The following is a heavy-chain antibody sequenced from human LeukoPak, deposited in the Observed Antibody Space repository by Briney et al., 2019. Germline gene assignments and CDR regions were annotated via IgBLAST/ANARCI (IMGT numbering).Heavy chain of an antibody. Sequence: GGSLRLSCAASGFTLSSYWTSWVRQAPGKGLEWVGRIKSKTDGGTTDYAAPVKGRFTISRDDSKNTLYLQMNSLKTEDTAVYYCTIHMVTFDYWGQGTLVTVSS. CDR3: TIHMVTFDY. D-gene: IGHD5-18*01. J-gene: IGHJ4*02. CDR1: GFTLSSYW. CDR2: IKSKTDGGTT. V-gene: IGHV3-15*01.